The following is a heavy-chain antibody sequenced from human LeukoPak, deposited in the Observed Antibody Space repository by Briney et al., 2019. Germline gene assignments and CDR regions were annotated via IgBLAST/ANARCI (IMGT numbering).Heavy chain of an antibody. CDR3: ARDPIPIVFDY. V-gene: IGHV3-7*01. J-gene: IGHJ4*02. CDR1: GFTFSSYW. D-gene: IGHD3-9*01. Sequence: GGSLRLSCAASGFTFSSYWMSWVRQAPGKGLEWVAHINQDGSEKYYVDSVKGRFTISRDNAKNSLYLQMNSLRGEDTAVYYCARDPIPIVFDYWGQGTLVTVSS. CDR2: INQDGSEK.